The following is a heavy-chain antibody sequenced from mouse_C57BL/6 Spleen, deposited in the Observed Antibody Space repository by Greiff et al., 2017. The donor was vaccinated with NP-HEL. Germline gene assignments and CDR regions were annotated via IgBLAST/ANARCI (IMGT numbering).Heavy chain of an antibody. J-gene: IGHJ1*03. CDR1: GYSITSGYY. CDR2: ISYDGSN. Sequence: EVQLQESGPGLVKPSQSLSLTCSVTGYSITSGYYWNWIRQFPGNKLEWMGYISYDGSNNYNPSLKNRISITRDTSKNQFFLKLNSVTTEDTATYYCAGHYGSSYDWYFDVWGTGTTVTVSS. V-gene: IGHV3-6*01. CDR3: AGHYGSSYDWYFDV. D-gene: IGHD1-1*01.